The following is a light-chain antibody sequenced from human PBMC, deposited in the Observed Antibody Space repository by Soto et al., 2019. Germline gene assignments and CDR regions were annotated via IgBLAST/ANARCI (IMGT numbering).Light chain of an antibody. CDR1: QSVSRN. V-gene: IGKV3-15*01. CDR3: QQYNNWPRT. CDR2: GAS. J-gene: IGKJ4*01. Sequence: EIVMTQSPATLSVYPGERATLSCRASQSVSRNLAWYQQKPGQAPRLVIYGASTRASGIPARFSGSGSGTEFTLTISSLQSEDFAVYYCQQYNNWPRTFGGGTKVEIK.